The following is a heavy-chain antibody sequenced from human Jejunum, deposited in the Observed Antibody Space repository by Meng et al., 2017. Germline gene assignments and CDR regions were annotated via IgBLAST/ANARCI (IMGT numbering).Heavy chain of an antibody. Sequence: GESLKISCAASGFTFSNNAMSWVRQAPGKGLEWVSIISGSGGYTQYGDSVKGRFTISRDNSKNTLYLQMSSLRVDDTALYYCVKVAEGNRGLHVYYYGMDVWGQGTTVTVSS. V-gene: IGHV3-23*01. CDR1: GFTFSNNA. CDR2: ISGSGGYT. D-gene: IGHD5-12*01. CDR3: VKVAEGNRGLHVYYYGMDV. J-gene: IGHJ6*02.